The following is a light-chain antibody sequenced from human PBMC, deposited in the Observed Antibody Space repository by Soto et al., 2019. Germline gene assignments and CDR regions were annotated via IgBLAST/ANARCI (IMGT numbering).Light chain of an antibody. J-gene: IGLJ1*01. CDR3: CSYAGSSTFLYV. CDR1: SRDVGSYNL. CDR2: EVS. V-gene: IGLV2-23*02. Sequence: QSVLTQPASVAGSPGQSITISCTGTSRDVGSYNLVSWYQQHPGKAPKLMIYEVSKRPSGVSNRFAGSKSGNTASLTISGLQAEDEADYYCCSYAGSSTFLYVFGTGTKVTVL.